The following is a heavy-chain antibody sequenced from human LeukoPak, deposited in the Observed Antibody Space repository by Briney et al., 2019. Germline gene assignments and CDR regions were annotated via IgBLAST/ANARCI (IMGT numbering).Heavy chain of an antibody. V-gene: IGHV2-70*01. J-gene: IGHJ4*02. CDR1: GFSLSTSGMC. Sequence: SGPALVKPTQTLTLTCTFSGFSLSTSGMCVSWIRQPPGKALEWLALIDWNDDKYYSTSLRTRLTISKDTSKNQVVLTLTDMDPVDTATYYCARYLYGDSVSYFDSWGQGALVIVSS. CDR3: ARYLYGDSVSYFDS. CDR2: IDWNDDK. D-gene: IGHD4-17*01.